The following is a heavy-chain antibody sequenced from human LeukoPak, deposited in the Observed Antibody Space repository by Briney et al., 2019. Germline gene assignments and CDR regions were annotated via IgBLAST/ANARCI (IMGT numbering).Heavy chain of an antibody. CDR3: ANTRILGAMILGEF. CDR2: ISTSGGST. CDR1: GLTFSSHG. Sequence: GGSLRLSCAASGLTFSSHGLSWVRQAPGMGLEWVSSISTSGGSTYYADSVKGRFTISRDNTKTTQYLHMNSLRAEDTALYYCANTRILGAMILGEFWGQGTVVTVTS. D-gene: IGHD1-26*01. J-gene: IGHJ4*02. V-gene: IGHV3-23*01.